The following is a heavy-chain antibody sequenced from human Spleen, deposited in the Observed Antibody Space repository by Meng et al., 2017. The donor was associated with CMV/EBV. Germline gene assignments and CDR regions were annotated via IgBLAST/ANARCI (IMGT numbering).Heavy chain of an antibody. CDR3: AKPTGYYSSGYYYYYYYYGMDV. J-gene: IGHJ6*01. Sequence: SVKVSCKASGYTFNAFYMHWVRQAPGQGLEWMGWIIPIFGTANYAQKFQGRVTITTDESTSTAYMELSSLRSEDTAVYYCAKPTGYYSSGYYYYYYYYGMDVWGQGTTVTVSS. CDR2: IIPIFGTA. D-gene: IGHD3-22*01. CDR1: GYTFNAFY. V-gene: IGHV1-69*05.